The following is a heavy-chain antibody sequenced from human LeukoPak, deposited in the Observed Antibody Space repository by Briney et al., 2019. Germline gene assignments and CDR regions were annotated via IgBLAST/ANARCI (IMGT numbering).Heavy chain of an antibody. CDR1: GFTFSSCG. V-gene: IGHV3-30*18. Sequence: GGSLRLSCAASGFTFSSCGMHWVRQAPGKGLEWVAVISYDGSNKYYADSVKGRFTISRDNSKNTLLLEMNSLRAEDTAVYYCAKALTSGWYLDAFNIWGQGTMVTVSS. J-gene: IGHJ3*02. CDR3: AKALTSGWYLDAFNI. D-gene: IGHD6-19*01. CDR2: ISYDGSNK.